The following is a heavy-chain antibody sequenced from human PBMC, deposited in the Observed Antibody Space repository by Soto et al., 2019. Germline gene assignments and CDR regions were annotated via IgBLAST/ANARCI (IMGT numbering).Heavy chain of an antibody. D-gene: IGHD2-2*01. CDR2: SFANGHP. Sequence: LCLTCSVSVGSLSENYWNWVRHPPGKGLEWIGLSFANGHPDYKPSLTRRVTLSVAASKIPFSPRLTSLTAAATAVSYCVASLAGSGINWFDPWGRGTRVTVSS. CDR1: VGSLSENY. V-gene: IGHV4-4*07. J-gene: IGHJ5*02. CDR3: VASLAGSGINWFDP.